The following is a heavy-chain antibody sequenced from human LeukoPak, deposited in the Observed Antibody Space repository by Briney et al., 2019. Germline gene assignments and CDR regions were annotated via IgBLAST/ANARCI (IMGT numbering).Heavy chain of an antibody. CDR2: IYYSGST. V-gene: IGHV4-39*07. D-gene: IGHD2-2*01. CDR1: GGSNSRSSNY. J-gene: IGHJ6*03. CDR3: ARALGSSTEAPNYYYYYYYMDV. Sequence: SETLSLTCTVSGGSNSRSSNYWGWIRQSPGKGLEWIGGIYYSGSTNYNPSLKSRVTISVDTSKNQFSLKLSSVTAADTAVYYCARALGSSTEAPNYYYYYYYMDVWGKGTTVTVSS.